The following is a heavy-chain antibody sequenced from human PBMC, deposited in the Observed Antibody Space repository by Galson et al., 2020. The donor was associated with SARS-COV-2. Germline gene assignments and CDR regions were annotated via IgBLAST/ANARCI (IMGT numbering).Heavy chain of an antibody. CDR2: FYYSGST. J-gene: IGHJ3*01. D-gene: IGHD4-4*01. CDR1: GGSMSSYY. CDR3: ARDQGYSPNAFDV. V-gene: IGHV4-59*01. Sequence: ETLETLSLTCTVSGGSMSSYYWSWIRQPPGKGLEWIGYFYYSGSTNYNPSLKSRVTISVDTSKNHFSLKLSSVTAADTAVYYCARDQGYSPNAFDVWGQGTMVTVSS.